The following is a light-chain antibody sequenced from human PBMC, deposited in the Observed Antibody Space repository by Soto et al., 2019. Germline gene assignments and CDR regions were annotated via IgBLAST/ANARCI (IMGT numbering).Light chain of an antibody. Sequence: QSALTQPDSVSGSPGQSITISCTGTSXDVGGYDYVSWYQLHPGKAPKLMVFEVSNRPSGVSYRFSGSKSGNTASLTISGLQAEDEADYFCSSYSISTAYLFGTGTKVTVL. J-gene: IGLJ1*01. CDR2: EVS. V-gene: IGLV2-14*01. CDR3: SSYSISTAYL. CDR1: SXDVGGYDY.